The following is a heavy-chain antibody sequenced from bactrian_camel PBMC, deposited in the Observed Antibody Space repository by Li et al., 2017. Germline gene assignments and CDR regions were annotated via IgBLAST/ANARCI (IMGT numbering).Heavy chain of an antibody. CDR3: AAGSRPRPESSLLAGGQYRY. V-gene: IGHV3S1*01. J-gene: IGHJ4*01. CDR1: GFTVSNGC. Sequence: HVQLVESGGGSVQAGGSLRLSCAVSGFTVSNGCMAWYRQAPGKEREGVAAIEGDGSATYVDSVKDRFTISVDNAKNILYLQMNSLNSEDTAMYYCAAGSRPRPESSLLAGGQYRYLGQGTQVTVS. D-gene: IGHD3*01. CDR2: IEGDGSA.